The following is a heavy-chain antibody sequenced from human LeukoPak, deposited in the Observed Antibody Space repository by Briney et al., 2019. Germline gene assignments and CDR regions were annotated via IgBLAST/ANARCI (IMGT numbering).Heavy chain of an antibody. V-gene: IGHV3-20*04. CDR2: INRDGSST. CDR3: ARALAVSGQNFDF. J-gene: IGHJ4*02. CDR1: GFTFDDYG. D-gene: IGHD6-19*01. Sequence: GGSLRLSCAASGFTFDDYGMTWVRQAPGKGLVWVLRINRDGSSTSYADSVNDRLTISRDNAKNTLYLQMNRLRAEDTAVYYCARALAVSGQNFDFWGQGTLVTVSS.